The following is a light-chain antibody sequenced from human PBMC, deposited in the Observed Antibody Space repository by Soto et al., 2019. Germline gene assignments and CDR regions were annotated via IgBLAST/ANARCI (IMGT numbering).Light chain of an antibody. CDR2: LNSDGSH. CDR3: QTWGPGIQV. V-gene: IGLV4-69*01. J-gene: IGLJ3*02. CDR1: SGHSSYA. Sequence: QPVLTQSPSASASLGASVKLTFTLSSGHSSYAIAWHQQQPEKGPRYLMKLNSDGSHSKGDGIPDRFSVSSSGAERYLNISSLQSDDEADYSCQTWGPGIQVFVGGTMLTVL.